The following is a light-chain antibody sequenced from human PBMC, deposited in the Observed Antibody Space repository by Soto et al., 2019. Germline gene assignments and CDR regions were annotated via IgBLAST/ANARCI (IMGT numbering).Light chain of an antibody. J-gene: IGKJ1*01. CDR1: QGITNY. CDR2: SAS. CDR3: QQYSSYWT. Sequence: DIQMTQSPSTLSVSVGDRFTMTCRASQGITNYLAWYQQKPGKAPKLLIFSASTLQSGVPSRFSGSGSGTEFTLTISSLQPDDFATYYCQQYSSYWTFGQGTKVDIK. V-gene: IGKV1-27*01.